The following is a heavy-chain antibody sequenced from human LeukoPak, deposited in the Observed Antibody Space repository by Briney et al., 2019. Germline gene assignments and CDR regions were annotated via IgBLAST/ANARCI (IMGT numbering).Heavy chain of an antibody. CDR2: INSDGSST. Sequence: GGSLRLSCAASGFTFSSYWMHWVRQAPGKGLVWVSRINSDGSSTTYADSVKGRFTISRDNSKNTLYLQMNSLRAEDRAVYYCAGFGESSLAFDIWGQGTMVTVSS. D-gene: IGHD3-10*01. CDR3: AGFGESSLAFDI. CDR1: GFTFSSYW. J-gene: IGHJ3*02. V-gene: IGHV3-74*01.